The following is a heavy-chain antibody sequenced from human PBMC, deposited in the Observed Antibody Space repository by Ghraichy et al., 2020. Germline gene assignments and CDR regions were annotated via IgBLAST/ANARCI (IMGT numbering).Heavy chain of an antibody. Sequence: ASVKVSCKASGYTFTGYYMHWVRQAPGQGLEWMGWINPNSGGTNYAQKFQGRVTMTRDTSISTAYMELSRLRSDDTAVYYCARSPPEDSSGYYYQTTPFDYWGQGTLVTVSS. J-gene: IGHJ4*02. D-gene: IGHD3-22*01. CDR2: INPNSGGT. CDR3: ARSPPEDSSGYYYQTTPFDY. V-gene: IGHV1-2*02. CDR1: GYTFTGYY.